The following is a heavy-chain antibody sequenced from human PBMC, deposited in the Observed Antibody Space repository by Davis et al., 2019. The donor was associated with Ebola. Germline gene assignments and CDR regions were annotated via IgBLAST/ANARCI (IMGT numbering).Heavy chain of an antibody. CDR2: ISYDGSNK. V-gene: IGHV3-30-3*01. CDR1: GFTFSSYA. CDR3: AISLLWFGELGY. Sequence: GESLKISCAASGFTFSSYAMHWVRQAPGKGLEWVAVISYDGSNKYYADTVKGRFTISRDNSKNTLYLQMNSLRAEDTAVYYCAISLLWFGELGYWGQGTLVTVSS. J-gene: IGHJ4*02. D-gene: IGHD3-10*01.